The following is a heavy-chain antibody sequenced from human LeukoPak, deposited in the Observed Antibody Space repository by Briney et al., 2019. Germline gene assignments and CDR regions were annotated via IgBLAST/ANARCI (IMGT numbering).Heavy chain of an antibody. J-gene: IGHJ3*02. CDR1: GASISSYY. D-gene: IGHD3-10*01. V-gene: IGHV4-4*07. CDR3: ARDAGILWFGELSPDPQDAFDI. Sequence: PSETLSLTCTVSGASISSYYWSWIRQPAGKGLEWIGRVYSSGSTNYNPSLKSRVTMSVDTSKNQFSLKLSSVTAADTAVYYCARDAGILWFGELSPDPQDAFDIWGQGTMVTVSS. CDR2: VYSSGST.